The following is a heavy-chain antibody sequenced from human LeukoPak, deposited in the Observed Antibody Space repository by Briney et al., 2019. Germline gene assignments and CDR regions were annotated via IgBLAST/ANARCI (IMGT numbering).Heavy chain of an antibody. J-gene: IGHJ4*02. D-gene: IGHD3-9*01. Sequence: GGSLRLSCAAPGFTVSSNYMSWVRQAPGKGLEWVSVIYSGGSTYYADSVKGRFTISRDNSKNTLYLQMNSLRAEDTAVYYCASVNYDILWKDYWGQGTLVTVSS. CDR1: GFTVSSNY. CDR3: ASVNYDILWKDY. V-gene: IGHV3-53*01. CDR2: IYSGGST.